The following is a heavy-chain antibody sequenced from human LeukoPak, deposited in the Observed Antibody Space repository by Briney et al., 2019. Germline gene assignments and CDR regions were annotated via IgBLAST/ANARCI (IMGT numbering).Heavy chain of an antibody. CDR1: GFTFSSYS. CDR2: ISSSSSSYI. V-gene: IGHV3-21*01. Sequence: GGSLRLSCAASGFTFSSYSMNWVRQAPGKGLEWVSSISSSSSSYIYYADSVKGRFTISRDNAKNSLYLQMNSLRAEDTAVYYCARDLRTALAFDIWGQGTMVTVSS. J-gene: IGHJ3*02. CDR3: ARDLRTALAFDI. D-gene: IGHD1/OR15-1a*01.